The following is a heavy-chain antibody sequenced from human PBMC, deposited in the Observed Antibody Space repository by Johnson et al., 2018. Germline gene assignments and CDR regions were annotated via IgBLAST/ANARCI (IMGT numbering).Heavy chain of an antibody. D-gene: IGHD5-18*01. V-gene: IGHV3-NL1*01. CDR3: ARARSWGIQLYYYYYGMDV. J-gene: IGHJ6*02. CDR2: IYSGGST. CDR1: GFTFSSYG. Sequence: QVQLVESGGGVVQPGRSLRLSCAASGFTFSSYGMHWVRQAPGKGLEWVAVIYSGGSTYYADSVKGRFTISRDNSTNTLYLQMNSLRAEDTAVYYCARARSWGIQLYYYYYGMDVWGQGTTVTVSS.